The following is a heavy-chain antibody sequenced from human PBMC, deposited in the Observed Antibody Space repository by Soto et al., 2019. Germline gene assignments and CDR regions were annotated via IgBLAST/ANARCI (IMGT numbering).Heavy chain of an antibody. CDR2: IPQDGVDG. CDR1: GFIFSMYS. J-gene: IGHJ5*02. Sequence: GGSLRLSCEVSGFIFSMYSMSWVRQTPGKGLEWVAKIPQDGVDGHYADAVKGRFTISRDNSKNTLYLQMNSLRAEDTAVYYCARAGHSSSSEGANWFDPWGQGTLVTVSS. V-gene: IGHV3-7*03. D-gene: IGHD6-6*01. CDR3: ARAGHSSSSEGANWFDP.